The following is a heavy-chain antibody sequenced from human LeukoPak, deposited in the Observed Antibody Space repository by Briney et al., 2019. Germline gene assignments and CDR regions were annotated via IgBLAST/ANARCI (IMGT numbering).Heavy chain of an antibody. CDR2: IWPSDSDT. D-gene: IGHD1-26*01. Sequence: GESLKISCKGSGYTFTNYWIGWVRQMPGKGLERMGIIWPSDSDTRYSPSFQGQVTISADKSINTAYLQWSSLKASDTAIYFCARRISGYYIDYWGQGTLVTVSS. CDR3: ARRISGYYIDY. J-gene: IGHJ4*02. V-gene: IGHV5-51*01. CDR1: GYTFTNYW.